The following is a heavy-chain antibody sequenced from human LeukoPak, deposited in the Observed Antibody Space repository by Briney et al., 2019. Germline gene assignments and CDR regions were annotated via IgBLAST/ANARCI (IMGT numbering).Heavy chain of an antibody. Sequence: GASVKVSCKASGYTFTGYYVHWVRQAPGQGLEWMGWINPNSGGTKYAQKFQGRVTMTRDTSISTAYIEVSRLRSDDTAVYYCMREVGSINWYAYWGQGTLVTVSS. CDR1: GYTFTGYY. V-gene: IGHV1-2*02. CDR2: INPNSGGT. D-gene: IGHD6-13*01. CDR3: MREVGSINWYAY. J-gene: IGHJ5*01.